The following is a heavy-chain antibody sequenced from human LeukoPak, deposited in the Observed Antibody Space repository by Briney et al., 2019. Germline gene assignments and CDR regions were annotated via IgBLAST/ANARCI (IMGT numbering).Heavy chain of an antibody. CDR3: ARGGQGDGYSADEAFDV. D-gene: IGHD5-24*01. Sequence: SQTLSLTCVISGDSVVSNSTACNWIRQSPSRGLEWLGRTYYRSKWYNDYAVSVISRIIINPDTSKNQFSLQLNSVTPEDTAVYYCARGGQGDGYSADEAFDVWGQGTMVTVS. CDR1: GDSVVSNSTA. CDR2: TYYRSKWYN. V-gene: IGHV6-1*01. J-gene: IGHJ3*01.